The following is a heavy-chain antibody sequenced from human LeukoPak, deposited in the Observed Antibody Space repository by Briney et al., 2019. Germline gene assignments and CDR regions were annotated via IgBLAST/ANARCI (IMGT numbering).Heavy chain of an antibody. CDR2: ISSSGGST. CDR3: AKSKRDVLTGYYFDD. J-gene: IGHJ4*02. V-gene: IGHV3-NL1*01. CDR1: GFTFSSYG. Sequence: GGSLRLSCAASGFTFSSYGMHWVRQTPGKGLEWVSGISSSGGSTYYPESVKGRFTISRDNSKNTLYLQMNGLRAEDTAVYTCAKSKRDVLTGYYFDDWGQGTLVTVSS. D-gene: IGHD3-9*01.